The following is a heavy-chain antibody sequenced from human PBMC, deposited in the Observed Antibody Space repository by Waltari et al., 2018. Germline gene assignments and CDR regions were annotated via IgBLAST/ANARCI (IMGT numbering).Heavy chain of an antibody. V-gene: IGHV4-59*01. D-gene: IGHD3-16*02. CDR2: IYYSGST. Sequence: QVQLQESGPGLVKPSETLSLTCTVSGGSISSYYWSWIRPPPGKGLEWIGYIYYSGSTNYNPSLKSRVTISVDTSKNQFSLKLSSVTAADTAVYYCARAGGDFWGVIGWFDPWGQGTLVTVSS. J-gene: IGHJ5*02. CDR3: ARAGGDFWGVIGWFDP. CDR1: GGSISSYY.